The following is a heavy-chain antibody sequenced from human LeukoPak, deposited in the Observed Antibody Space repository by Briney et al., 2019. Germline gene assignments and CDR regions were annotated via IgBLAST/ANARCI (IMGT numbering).Heavy chain of an antibody. CDR2: ISYDGSNK. J-gene: IGHJ6*02. CDR1: RFTFSSYA. D-gene: IGHD2-15*01. CDR3: ARGAATKKLLAGYYYYGMDV. V-gene: IGHV3-30-3*01. Sequence: PGRSLRLSCAASRFTFSSYAMHWVRQAPGKGLEWVAVISYDGSNKYYADSVKGRFTISRDNSKNTLYLQMNSLRAEDTAVYYCARGAATKKLLAGYYYYGMDVWGQGTTVTVSS.